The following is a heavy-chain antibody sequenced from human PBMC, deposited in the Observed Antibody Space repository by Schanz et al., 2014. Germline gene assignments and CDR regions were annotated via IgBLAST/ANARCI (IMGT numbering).Heavy chain of an antibody. CDR1: GFTFSQYG. Sequence: QVFLAESGGGVVQPGMSLRLSCAASGFTFSQYGMHWVRQAPGKGLEWVAVISYDGTNEYYAESVKGRFTISRDNAKNTVYLHMNSLRNEDTAVYFCAKVETYYDILTGYQFAMDVWGQGTTDIVSS. CDR2: ISYDGTNE. D-gene: IGHD3-9*01. V-gene: IGHV3-30*18. CDR3: AKVETYYDILTGYQFAMDV. J-gene: IGHJ6*02.